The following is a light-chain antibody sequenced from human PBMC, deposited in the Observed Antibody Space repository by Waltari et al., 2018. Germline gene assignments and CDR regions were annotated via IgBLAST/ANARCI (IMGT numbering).Light chain of an antibody. CDR1: QSVSSN. V-gene: IGKV3-15*01. CDR2: GAS. J-gene: IGKJ1*01. CDR3: QQYNNWWT. Sequence: IVMTQSPATLPVSPGERATLSCRASQSVSSNLAWYQQKPGQAPRLLIYGASTRATGIPARFSGSGSGTEFTLTISSLQSEDFAVYYCQQYNNWWTFGQGTKVEIK.